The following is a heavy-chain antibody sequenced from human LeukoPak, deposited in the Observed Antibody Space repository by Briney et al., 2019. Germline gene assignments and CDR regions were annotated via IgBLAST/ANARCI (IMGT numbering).Heavy chain of an antibody. CDR3: AKSADYDFWSGTY. V-gene: IGHV3-53*01. D-gene: IGHD3-3*01. Sequence: PGGSLRLSCAASGFTVSSNYMSWVRQAPGKGLEWVSVIYSGGSTYYADSVKGRFTISRDNSKNTLYLQMNSLRAEDTAVYYCAKSADYDFWSGTYWGQGTLVTVSS. CDR2: IYSGGST. CDR1: GFTVSSNY. J-gene: IGHJ4*02.